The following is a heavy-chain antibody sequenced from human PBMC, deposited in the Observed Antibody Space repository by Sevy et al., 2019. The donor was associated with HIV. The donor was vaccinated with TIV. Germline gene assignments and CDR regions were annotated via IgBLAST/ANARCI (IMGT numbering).Heavy chain of an antibody. CDR1: GFMFSDYH. D-gene: IGHD3-10*01. Sequence: GGALRLSCAASGFMFSDYHMSWIRQAPGKGLEWISYMSNSGTTIYYAESVKGRFSISRDNAGKSLYLQMNSLRAEDTAVYYCARAWFGEADGMDVWGQGTTVTFSS. CDR2: MSNSGTTI. J-gene: IGHJ6*02. V-gene: IGHV3-11*01. CDR3: ARAWFGEADGMDV.